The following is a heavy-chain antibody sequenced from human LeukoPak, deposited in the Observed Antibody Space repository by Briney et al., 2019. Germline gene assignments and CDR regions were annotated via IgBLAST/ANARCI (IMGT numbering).Heavy chain of an antibody. CDR1: GGSISSYY. J-gene: IGHJ6*03. Sequence: SETLSLTCTVSGGSISSYYWSWIRQPPGKGLVWIGYIYYSGSTNYNPSLKSRVTISVDTSKNQFSLKLSSVTAADTAVYYCARVAPYCVGDCYRLYYYYYVDVWGKGTPVTVSS. CDR3: ARVAPYCVGDCYRLYYYYYVDV. CDR2: IYYSGST. V-gene: IGHV4-59*01. D-gene: IGHD2-21*02.